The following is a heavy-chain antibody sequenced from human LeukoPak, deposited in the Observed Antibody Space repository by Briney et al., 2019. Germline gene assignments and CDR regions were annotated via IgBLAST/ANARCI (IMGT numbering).Heavy chain of an antibody. CDR1: GFTFSSYS. CDR3: ARDCGGFCSSTSFDY. D-gene: IGHD2-2*01. V-gene: IGHV3-21*01. CDR2: ISFNSSYI. J-gene: IGHJ4*02. Sequence: GGSLRLSCAASGFTFSSYSMYWFRQAPGKGLEWVSSISFNSSYIYYEDSVKGRFTISRDNSKNSLYLQMNSLRAEDTAVYYCARDCGGFCSSTSFDYWGQGTLVTVSS.